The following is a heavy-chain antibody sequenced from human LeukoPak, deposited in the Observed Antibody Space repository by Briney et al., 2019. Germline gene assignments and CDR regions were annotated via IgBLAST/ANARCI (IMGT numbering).Heavy chain of an antibody. CDR3: ARVADTMVRGVTYYYYYGMDV. V-gene: IGHV1-18*04. Sequence: ASVKVSCKASGYTFTGYGISWVRQAPGQGLEWMGWISAYNGNTNYAQKLQGRVTMTTDTSTSTAYMELRSLRSDDTAVYCCARVADTMVRGVTYYYYYGMDVWGKGTTVTVSS. CDR1: GYTFTGYG. D-gene: IGHD3-10*01. J-gene: IGHJ6*04. CDR2: ISAYNGNT.